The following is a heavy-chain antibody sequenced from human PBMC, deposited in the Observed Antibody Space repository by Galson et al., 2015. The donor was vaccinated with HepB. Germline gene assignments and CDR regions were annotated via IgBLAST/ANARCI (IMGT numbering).Heavy chain of an antibody. CDR2: INSDGSST. D-gene: IGHD5-24*01. Sequence: SLRLSCAASGFTFSSYWMHWVRQAPGKGLVWVSRINSDGSSTSYADSVKGRFTISRDNAKNTLYLQMNSLRAEDTAVYYCARGRDGYPLALDYWGQGTLVTVSS. CDR1: GFTFSSYW. J-gene: IGHJ4*02. V-gene: IGHV3-74*01. CDR3: ARGRDGYPLALDY.